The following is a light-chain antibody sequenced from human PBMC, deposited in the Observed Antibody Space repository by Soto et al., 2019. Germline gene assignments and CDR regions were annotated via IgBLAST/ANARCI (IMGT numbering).Light chain of an antibody. CDR2: GAF. Sequence: EIVLTQSPATLSLSPGERATLSCRASPSVTTYLAWYQQKPGQAPRLVIYGAFNRATGIPARFSGSGSVTDFTLTISSLEPEDFAVYYCQQRNIWPPVTFGQGTRLE. CDR1: PSVTTY. J-gene: IGKJ5*01. V-gene: IGKV3-11*01. CDR3: QQRNIWPPVT.